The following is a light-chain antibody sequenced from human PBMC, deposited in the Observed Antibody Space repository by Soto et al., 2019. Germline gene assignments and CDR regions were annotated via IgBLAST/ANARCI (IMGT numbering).Light chain of an antibody. CDR3: SSYGGFNNVL. J-gene: IGLJ2*01. V-gene: IGLV2-8*01. CDR1: GTDVGQYNY. Sequence: QSALTQPPSASGSLGQSVTISCTGAGTDVGQYNYVSWYQQHPGQAPKLLIHHVSRRPSGVPARFSGSKSGNTASLTVSGLQTEDEADYYCSSYGGFNNVLFGGGTKLTVL. CDR2: HVS.